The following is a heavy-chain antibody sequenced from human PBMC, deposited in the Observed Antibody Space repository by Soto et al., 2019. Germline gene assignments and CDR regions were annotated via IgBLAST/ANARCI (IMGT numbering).Heavy chain of an antibody. Sequence: HPGGSLRLSCAASGFTFSSYSMNWVRQAPGKGLEWVSYISSSSSTIYYADSVKGRFTISRDNAKNSLYLQMYSLRDEDTAVYYCAREEGKYYYYGMDVWGQGTTVTVSS. CDR3: AREEGKYYYYGMDV. CDR1: GFTFSSYS. V-gene: IGHV3-48*02. J-gene: IGHJ6*02. CDR2: ISSSSSTI.